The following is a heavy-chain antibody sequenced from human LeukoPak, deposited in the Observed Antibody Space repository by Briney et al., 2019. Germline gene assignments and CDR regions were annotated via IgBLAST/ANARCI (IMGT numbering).Heavy chain of an antibody. V-gene: IGHV1-18*01. CDR1: GYTFTSYG. Sequence: VAPVKVSFKASGYTFTSYGISWVRQAHGQGLEWMGWISAYNDNTNYEHKLQGRVTMTTDTSTSTAYMERRSVRADDTAVYYCASVVSGTGYFDYWGQGTLVTVSS. CDR3: ASVVSGTGYFDY. J-gene: IGHJ4*02. CDR2: ISAYNDNT. D-gene: IGHD2-21*01.